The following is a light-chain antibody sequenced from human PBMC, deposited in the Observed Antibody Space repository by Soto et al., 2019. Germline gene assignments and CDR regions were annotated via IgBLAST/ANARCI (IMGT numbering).Light chain of an antibody. Sequence: EKALTQSPVTLSLSPGERATLSCRASQSVSSNLAWYQQRPGQAPRLLIYGASTRASGVPDRFSGSGSGTDFTLTISRLEPEDFAVYYCQQYGSSPWTFGQGTKVDIK. CDR2: GAS. CDR3: QQYGSSPWT. J-gene: IGKJ1*01. V-gene: IGKV3-20*01. CDR1: QSVSSN.